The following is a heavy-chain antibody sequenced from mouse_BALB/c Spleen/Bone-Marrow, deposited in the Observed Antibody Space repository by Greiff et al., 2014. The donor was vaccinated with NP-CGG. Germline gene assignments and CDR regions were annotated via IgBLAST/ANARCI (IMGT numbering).Heavy chain of an antibody. J-gene: IGHJ1*01. D-gene: IGHD1-1*01. CDR1: GYTFTNYV. V-gene: IGHV1-14*01. Sequence: LVESGPELVKPGASVKVSCKASGYTFTNYVIHWVKQKPGQGLEWIGYINPYNDGTKYNDKFKGKATLTSDKSSSTAYMEFSSLTSEDSAVYYCARGGYYGTSLYWYFDVWGAGTTVTVSS. CDR3: ARGGYYGTSLYWYFDV. CDR2: INPYNDGT.